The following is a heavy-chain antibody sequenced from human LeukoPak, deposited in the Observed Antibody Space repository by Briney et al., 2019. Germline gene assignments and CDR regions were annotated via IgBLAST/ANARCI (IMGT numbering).Heavy chain of an antibody. V-gene: IGHV3-23*01. CDR2: VDNSGGNT. CDR1: GFTFSSSG. CDR3: AKGASSGSRNDY. Sequence: GGSLRLSCAASGFTFSSSGMSWVRQAPGKGLEWVSAVDNSGGNTYYAVSVKGRFTISRDDYKNTLFLQMHSLRAEDTAIYYCAKGASSGSRNDYWGQGTLVTVSS. J-gene: IGHJ4*02. D-gene: IGHD3-22*01.